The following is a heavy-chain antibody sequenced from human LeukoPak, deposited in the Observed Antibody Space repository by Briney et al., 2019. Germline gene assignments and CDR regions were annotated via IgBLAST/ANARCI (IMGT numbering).Heavy chain of an antibody. D-gene: IGHD2-2*01. CDR3: ARVGYCSSTSCHGFED. J-gene: IGHJ4*02. Sequence: SGGSLRLSCAASGFTFSSYWMSWVRQAPGKGLEWVANIKQDGSEKYYVDSVKGRFTISRDNAKNSLYLQMNSLRAEHTAVYYCARVGYCSSTSCHGFEDWGQGTLVTVSS. CDR2: IKQDGSEK. V-gene: IGHV3-7*01. CDR1: GFTFSSYW.